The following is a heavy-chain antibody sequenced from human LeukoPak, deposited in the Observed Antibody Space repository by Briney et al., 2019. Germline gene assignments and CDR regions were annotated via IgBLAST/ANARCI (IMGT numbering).Heavy chain of an antibody. CDR2: IYYSGST. CDR3: ARRGYGSGWYYLDY. V-gene: IGHV4-59*08. Sequence: PSETLSLTCTVSGGSISNYYWSWIRQPPGKGLEWIGYIYYSGSTNYNPSLKSRVTISVDTSKNQFSLKLSSVTAADTAVYYCARRGYGSGWYYLDYWGQGTLVTVSS. D-gene: IGHD6-19*01. CDR1: GGSISNYY. J-gene: IGHJ4*02.